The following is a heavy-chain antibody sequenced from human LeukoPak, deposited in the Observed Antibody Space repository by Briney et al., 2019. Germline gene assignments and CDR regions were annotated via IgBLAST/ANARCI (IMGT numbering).Heavy chain of an antibody. V-gene: IGHV4-34*01. CDR1: GGSFSGYY. CDR3: ARVGTGYSSLYYFDY. J-gene: IGHJ4*02. D-gene: IGHD6-13*01. CDR2: INHSGST. Sequence: PSETLSLTCAVYGGSFSGYYWSWIRQPPGKGLEWIGEINHSGSTNYNPSLKSRVTISVDTSKNQFSLKLSSVTAADTAVYYCARVGTGYSSLYYFDYWGQGTLVTVSS.